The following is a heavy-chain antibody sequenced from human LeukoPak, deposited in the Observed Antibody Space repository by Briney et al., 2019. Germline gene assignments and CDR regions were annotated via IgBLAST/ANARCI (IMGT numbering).Heavy chain of an antibody. D-gene: IGHD5-24*01. CDR2: ISYSGTT. J-gene: IGHJ3*02. Sequence: SETLSLTCIVSGYSMTSGYYWGWIRQPPGKGLEWIAYISYSGTTNYNPSLKSRVTISVETSKNHFSLKLTSVTAADTAVYYCARHWDGYNYAFDIWGQGTMVTVSS. V-gene: IGHV4-38-2*02. CDR1: GYSMTSGYY. CDR3: ARHWDGYNYAFDI.